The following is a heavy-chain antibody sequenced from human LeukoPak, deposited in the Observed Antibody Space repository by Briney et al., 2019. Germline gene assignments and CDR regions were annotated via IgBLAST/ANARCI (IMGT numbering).Heavy chain of an antibody. CDR2: ISRSSSYL. V-gene: IGHV3-21*01. Sequence: PGGSLRLSCAASEFTFSSYNMNWVRQAPGKGPDWVSSISRSSSYLYCAVSVKGRFAISRDNAKNSLYLQMNSLRAEDTAVYYCAREGDFGGIPGYYYGLDVWGQGTTVTVSS. D-gene: IGHD4-23*01. J-gene: IGHJ6*02. CDR1: EFTFSSYN. CDR3: AREGDFGGIPGYYYGLDV.